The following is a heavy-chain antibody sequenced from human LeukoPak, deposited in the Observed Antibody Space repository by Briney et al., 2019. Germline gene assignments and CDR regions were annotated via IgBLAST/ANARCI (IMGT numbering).Heavy chain of an antibody. D-gene: IGHD6-13*01. V-gene: IGHV3-21*01. CDR2: ISSSSSNI. Sequence: GGSLRLSCAASGFTFTSYSMNWVRQAPGQGLEWVSSISSSSSNIYYADSVKGRFTISRDNAKNSLYLQMNSLRAEDTAVYYCARVGISSWYVEYWGQGTLLTVFS. J-gene: IGHJ4*02. CDR3: ARVGISSWYVEY. CDR1: GFTFTSYS.